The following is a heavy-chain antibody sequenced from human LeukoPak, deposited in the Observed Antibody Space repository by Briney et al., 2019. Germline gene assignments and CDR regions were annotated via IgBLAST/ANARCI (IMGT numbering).Heavy chain of an antibody. CDR2: INPDGDYS. V-gene: IGHV3-74*01. Sequence: PGGSLRPSCAASGFNFRKYWMQWVRQVPGKGLVWVSEINPDGDYSGHSNSVRGRFTISRDNAKNTLYLQMTSLSAEDTAVYYCARSLGDWGQGTLVSVSS. CDR3: ARSLGD. D-gene: IGHD3-16*01. CDR1: GFNFRKYW. J-gene: IGHJ4*01.